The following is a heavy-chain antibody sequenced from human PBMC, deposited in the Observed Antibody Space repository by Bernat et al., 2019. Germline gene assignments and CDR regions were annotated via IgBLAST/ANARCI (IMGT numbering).Heavy chain of an antibody. CDR2: SRNKDKTFTT. Sequence: EVQLVESGGGLVQPGGSLRLSCAASGFTFSDHYMDWVRQAPGKGLEWVGRSRNKDKTFTTEYAASVTGRFTISRDESKNSLCLQMNSLKTEDTAVYYCARASSYSGTYETRNCFDSWGQGTLVTVSS. J-gene: IGHJ4*02. CDR3: ARASSYSGTYETRNCFDS. D-gene: IGHD1-26*01. V-gene: IGHV3-72*01. CDR1: GFTFSDHY.